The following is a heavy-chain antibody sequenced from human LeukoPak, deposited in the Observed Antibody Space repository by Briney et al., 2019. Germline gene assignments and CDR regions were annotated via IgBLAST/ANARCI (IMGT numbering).Heavy chain of an antibody. CDR3: AKVGGTDYGDPFDY. Sequence: GSLRLSCAASGFTFSSYGMHWVRQAPGKGLEWVAVISYDGSNKYYADSVKGRFTISRDNSKNTLYLQMNSLRAEDTAVYYCAKVGGTDYGDPFDYWGQGTLVTVSS. D-gene: IGHD4-17*01. V-gene: IGHV3-30*18. J-gene: IGHJ4*02. CDR1: GFTFSSYG. CDR2: ISYDGSNK.